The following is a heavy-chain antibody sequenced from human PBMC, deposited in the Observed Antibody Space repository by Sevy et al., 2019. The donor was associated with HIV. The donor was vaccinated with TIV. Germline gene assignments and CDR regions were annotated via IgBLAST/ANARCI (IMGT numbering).Heavy chain of an antibody. CDR1: GFTFDDYD. CDR3: AKDKSYYGSGSYYDY. D-gene: IGHD3-10*01. Sequence: GGSLRLSCAASGFTFDDYDMHWVRQAPGKGLEWVSGISRNSGSIGYADSVKGRFTISRDNAKNSLYLQMNSLRAEDTALYYCAKDKSYYGSGSYYDYWGQGTLVTVSS. CDR2: ISRNSGSI. J-gene: IGHJ4*02. V-gene: IGHV3-9*01.